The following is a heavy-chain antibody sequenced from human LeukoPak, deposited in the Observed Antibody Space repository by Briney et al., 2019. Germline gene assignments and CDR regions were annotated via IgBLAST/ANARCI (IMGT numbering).Heavy chain of an antibody. J-gene: IGHJ3*02. Sequence: PGGSLRLSCAASGFTFSDYYMSWIRQAPGKGLEWVSYISSSGSTIYYADSVKGRITISRDNAKNSLYLQMNSLRAEDTAVYYCARESPLLSAFDIWGQGTMVTVSS. V-gene: IGHV3-11*04. D-gene: IGHD1-26*01. CDR1: GFTFSDYY. CDR2: ISSSGSTI. CDR3: ARESPLLSAFDI.